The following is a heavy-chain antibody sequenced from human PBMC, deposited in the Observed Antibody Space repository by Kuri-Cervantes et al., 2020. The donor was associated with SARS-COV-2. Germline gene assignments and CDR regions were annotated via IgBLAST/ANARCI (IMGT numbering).Heavy chain of an antibody. D-gene: IGHD3-22*01. CDR1: GFTFDDYA. CDR2: ISWNSGSI. CDR3: ARDADSSSWYAY. V-gene: IGHV3-9*01. Sequence: SLKISCAASGFTFDDYAMHWVRQAPGKGLEWVSGISWNSGSIGYVDSVKGRFTISRDNAKNSLYLQMDSLRVEDTAVYYWARDADSSSWYAYWGQGALVTVSS. J-gene: IGHJ4*02.